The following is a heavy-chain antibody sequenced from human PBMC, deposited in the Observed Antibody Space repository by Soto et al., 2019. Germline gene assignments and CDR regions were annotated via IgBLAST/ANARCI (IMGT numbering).Heavy chain of an antibody. CDR2: IYYSGST. Sequence: PLETLPDTCTVSGGSSTSSSYCWGWIRKPPGKGLEWIGSIYYSGSTYYNPSLKSRVTISVDTSKNQFSLKLSSVTAADTAVYYCATQEVGGTYVYTFDPWGQGTLLTVSS. V-gene: IGHV4-39*01. CDR3: ATQEVGGTYVYTFDP. D-gene: IGHD1-26*01. CDR1: GGSSTSSSYC. J-gene: IGHJ5*02.